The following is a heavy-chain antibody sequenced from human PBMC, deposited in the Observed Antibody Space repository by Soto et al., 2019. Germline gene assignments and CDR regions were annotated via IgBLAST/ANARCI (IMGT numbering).Heavy chain of an antibody. D-gene: IGHD6-6*01. V-gene: IGHV3-30-3*01. J-gene: IGHJ6*01. CDR3: ARVRGIAARPRYYGMDV. CDR2: ISYDGSNK. CDR1: GFTFSSYA. Sequence: QVQLVESGGGVVQPGRSLRLSCAASGFTFSSYAMHWVRQAPGKGLEWVAVISYDGSNKYYADSVKGRFTISRDNSKNTLYLQMNSLRAEDTAVYYCARVRGIAARPRYYGMDVW.